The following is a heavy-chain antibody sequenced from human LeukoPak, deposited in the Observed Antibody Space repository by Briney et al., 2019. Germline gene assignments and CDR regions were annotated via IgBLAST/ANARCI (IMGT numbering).Heavy chain of an antibody. CDR3: ARISSRYYFYY. J-gene: IGHJ4*02. CDR1: GGSISSGGYS. V-gene: IGHV4-30-2*01. CDR2: IYHSGST. D-gene: IGHD3-3*02. Sequence: SETLSLTCAVSGGSISSGGYSWSWIRQPPGKGLEWIGYIYHSGSTYYNPSLKSRVTISVDRSKNQFSLKLSSVTAADTAVYYCARISSRYYFYYWGQGTLVTVSS.